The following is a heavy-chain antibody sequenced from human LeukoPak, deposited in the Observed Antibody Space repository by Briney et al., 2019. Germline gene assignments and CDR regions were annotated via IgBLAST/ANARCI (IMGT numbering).Heavy chain of an antibody. CDR3: ARTDYYDSSGLNY. D-gene: IGHD3-22*01. V-gene: IGHV3-66*02. CDR2: IYSGGST. CDR1: GFTVSSNY. Sequence: GGSLRLSCAASGFTVSSNYMSWVRQAPGKGLEWVSVIYSGGSTYYADSVKGRFTISRDNSKNTLYLQMNSLRAEGTAVYYCARTDYYDSSGLNYWGQGTLVTVSS. J-gene: IGHJ4*02.